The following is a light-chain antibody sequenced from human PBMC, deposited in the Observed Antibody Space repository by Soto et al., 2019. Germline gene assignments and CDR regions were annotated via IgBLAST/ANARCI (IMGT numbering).Light chain of an antibody. V-gene: IGKV3-11*01. CDR3: QQRSNWPLT. CDR2: DAS. J-gene: IGKJ4*01. Sequence: EIVLTQSPATLSLSPGERATLSCRASQRVSSYLAWYQQQPGQAPRLLIYDASNRATGIPARFSGSGSGTDFTVTSNSLEPEDFAVYYCQQRSNWPLTFGGGTKVEIK. CDR1: QRVSSY.